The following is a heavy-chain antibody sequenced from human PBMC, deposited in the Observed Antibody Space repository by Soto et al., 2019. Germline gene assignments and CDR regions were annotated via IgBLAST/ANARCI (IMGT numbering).Heavy chain of an antibody. D-gene: IGHD2-2*01. Sequence: PSETLSLTCTVSGGSISSGGYYWSWIRQHPGKGLEWIGYIYYSGSTYYNPSLKSRVTISVDTSKNQFSLKLSSVTAADTAVYYCARDQGYCSSTSCYSVNWFDPWGQGTLVTVSS. CDR2: IYYSGST. V-gene: IGHV4-31*03. CDR1: GGSISSGGYY. J-gene: IGHJ5*02. CDR3: ARDQGYCSSTSCYSVNWFDP.